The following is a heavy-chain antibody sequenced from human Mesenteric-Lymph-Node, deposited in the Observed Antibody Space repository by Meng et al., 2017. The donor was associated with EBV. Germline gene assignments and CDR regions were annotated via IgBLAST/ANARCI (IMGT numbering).Heavy chain of an antibody. V-gene: IGHV4-39*01. CDR1: GGSIGSPIYY. J-gene: IGHJ4*02. CDR3: ARADYYDTSGVVDY. CDR2: FSYSGTT. D-gene: IGHD3-22*01. Sequence: QLQLQESGPGLVNPSETLSLTCTVSGGSIGSPIYYWGWIRQPPGKGLEWIGTFSYSGTTYYNTSLKSRVTISVDMSKNQFSLKLSSVTAADTAVYFCARADYYDTSGVVDYWGQGTPVTVSS.